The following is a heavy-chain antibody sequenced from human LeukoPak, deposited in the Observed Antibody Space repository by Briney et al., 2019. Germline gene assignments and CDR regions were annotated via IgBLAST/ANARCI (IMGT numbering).Heavy chain of an antibody. CDR3: AKSAYTGNGADVRYFDL. V-gene: IGHV3-23*01. CDR2: IGDSGGST. J-gene: IGHJ2*01. CDR1: GFSFSNYA. Sequence: GGSLRLSCAASGFSFSNYAMSWVRQAPGEGLEWVSVIGDSGGSTYYAASAKGRFTSSRDNSKNTVYLQMNFLRAEDTAIYYCAKSAYTGNGADVRYFDLWGRGTLVTVSS. D-gene: IGHD4-17*01.